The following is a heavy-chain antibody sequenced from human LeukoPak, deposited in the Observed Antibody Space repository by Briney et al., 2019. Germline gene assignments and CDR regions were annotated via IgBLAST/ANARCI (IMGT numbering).Heavy chain of an antibody. V-gene: IGHV3-48*01. Sequence: PGGSLRLSCAASGFTFSSYSMNWVRQAPGKGVVWVSYISSSSSTIYYADSVKGRFTISRDNAKNSLYLQMNSLRAEDTAVYYCARASGYYYGSGSFLFDPWGQGTLVTVSS. CDR1: GFTFSSYS. CDR2: ISSSSSTI. D-gene: IGHD3-10*01. CDR3: ARASGYYYGSGSFLFDP. J-gene: IGHJ5*02.